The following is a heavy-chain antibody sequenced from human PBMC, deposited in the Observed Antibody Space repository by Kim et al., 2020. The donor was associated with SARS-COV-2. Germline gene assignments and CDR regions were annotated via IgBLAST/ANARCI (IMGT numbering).Heavy chain of an antibody. CDR2: ISFDGSNK. CDR3: AREFAVVEFDY. D-gene: IGHD2-21*01. V-gene: IGHV3-30-3*01. J-gene: IGHJ4*02. Sequence: GGSLRLSCVVSGFTFSRFAMHWVRQAPGKGLDWVAGISFDGSNKYYADSVKGRFTISRDDSKNMLYLQMNSLRTEDTALYYCAREFAVVEFDYWGQGTLVTVSS. CDR1: GFTFSRFA.